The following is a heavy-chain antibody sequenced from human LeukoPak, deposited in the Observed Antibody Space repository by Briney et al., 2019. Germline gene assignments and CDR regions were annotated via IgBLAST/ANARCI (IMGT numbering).Heavy chain of an antibody. Sequence: PSETLSLTCTVSGGSITSYYWSWIRQPAGKGLEWIGRIYTRGSTNYNPSLKSRVTVSVDTSRNQFSLKLTSVTAADTAVYYCAGKGHYYDSTGYYYGGEDYWGQGTLVTVSS. CDR2: IYTRGST. CDR3: AGKGHYYDSTGYYYGGEDY. D-gene: IGHD3-22*01. J-gene: IGHJ4*02. V-gene: IGHV4-4*07. CDR1: GGSITSYY.